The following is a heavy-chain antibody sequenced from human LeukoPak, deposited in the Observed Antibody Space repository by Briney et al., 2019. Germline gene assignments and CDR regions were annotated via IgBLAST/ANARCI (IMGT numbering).Heavy chain of an antibody. CDR2: INAGNGNT. V-gene: IGHV1-3*01. D-gene: IGHD2-2*01. Sequence: GASVKVSCKASGYTFTSYAMHWVRQAPGQRLEWMGWINAGNGNTKYSQKFQGRVTITRDTSASTAYMELSSLRSEDTAIYYCARGLAVVVPAAIGYWGQGTLVTVSS. CDR1: GYTFTSYA. CDR3: ARGLAVVVPAAIGY. J-gene: IGHJ4*02.